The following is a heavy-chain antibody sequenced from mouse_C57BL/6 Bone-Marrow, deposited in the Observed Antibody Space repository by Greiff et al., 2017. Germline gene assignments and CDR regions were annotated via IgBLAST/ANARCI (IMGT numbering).Heavy chain of an antibody. J-gene: IGHJ1*03. Sequence: QVQLKQPGAELVKPGASVKMSCKASGYTFTSYWLTWVQQRPGQGLEWIGDIYPGSGSTNYNEQVKSKATLTVDTSTSTAYMQLSSLTSEDSAVDYCARPYYSNYGYFDVWGTGTTVTGSS. CDR3: ARPYYSNYGYFDV. V-gene: IGHV1-55*01. D-gene: IGHD2-5*01. CDR2: IYPGSGST. CDR1: GYTFTSYW.